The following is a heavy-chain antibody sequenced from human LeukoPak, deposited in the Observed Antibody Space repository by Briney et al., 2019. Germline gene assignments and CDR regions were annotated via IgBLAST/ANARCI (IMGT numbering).Heavy chain of an antibody. D-gene: IGHD1-14*01. CDR3: ARGSPRGGLDS. CDR1: DFTFSTFT. J-gene: IGHJ4*02. Sequence: GGSLRLSCAASDFTFSTFTMHWVRQAPGKGLEWVSYVSSSSRTINYADSVKGRSTVSRDNANNSMYLQINDLRPEDTAVYYCARGSPRGGLDSWGQGTLVTVSS. CDR2: VSSSSRTI. V-gene: IGHV3-48*01.